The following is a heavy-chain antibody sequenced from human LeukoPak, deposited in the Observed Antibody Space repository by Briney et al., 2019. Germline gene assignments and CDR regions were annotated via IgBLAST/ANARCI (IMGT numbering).Heavy chain of an antibody. Sequence: SETLSLTCTVSGYSISSAYYWGWIRQPPGKGLEWIGSIHHRGSTYYNPSLKSRVTISVDTSKNQFSLKLSSVTAADTAVYYCARSPGYDYVWGSYPWGQGTLVTVSS. CDR3: ARSPGYDYVWGSYP. D-gene: IGHD3-16*01. V-gene: IGHV4-38-2*02. CDR2: IHHRGST. J-gene: IGHJ5*02. CDR1: GYSISSAYY.